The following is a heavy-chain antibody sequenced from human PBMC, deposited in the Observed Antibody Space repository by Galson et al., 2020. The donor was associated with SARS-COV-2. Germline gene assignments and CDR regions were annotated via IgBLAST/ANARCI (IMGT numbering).Heavy chain of an antibody. J-gene: IGHJ4*02. Sequence: GGSLRLSCAASGFMFSTYVMNWVRQAPGKGLEWVAVISYDGSNKSYADSVKGRFTISRDISKDTLYLQMNSVRPEDTAVYYCTRDVMGDTSMLVVSWGQGTLVTVSS. V-gene: IGHV3-30*04. CDR2: ISYDGSNK. D-gene: IGHD5-18*01. CDR1: GFMFSTYV. CDR3: TRDVMGDTSMLVVS.